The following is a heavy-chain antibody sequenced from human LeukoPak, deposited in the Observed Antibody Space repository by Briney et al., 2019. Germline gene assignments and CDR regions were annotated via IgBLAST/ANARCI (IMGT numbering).Heavy chain of an antibody. Sequence: PSETLSLTCTVSGGSISSYYWSWIRQPPGKGLEWIGYIYYSGSTNYNPPLKSRVTISVDTSKNQFSLKLSSVTAADTAVYYCARVSKSVLLWFGEFEDYYGMDVWGQGTTVTVSS. D-gene: IGHD3-10*01. CDR3: ARVSKSVLLWFGEFEDYYGMDV. J-gene: IGHJ6*02. V-gene: IGHV4-59*01. CDR1: GGSISSYY. CDR2: IYYSGST.